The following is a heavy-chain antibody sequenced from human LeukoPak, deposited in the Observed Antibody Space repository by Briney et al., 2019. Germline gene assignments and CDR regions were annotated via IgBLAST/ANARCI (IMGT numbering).Heavy chain of an antibody. CDR1: GFTLSNYA. CDR2: ISAAGVT. D-gene: IGHD1-1*01. J-gene: IGHJ4*02. CDR3: GKANDDYYFDY. Sequence: PGGSLRLSCAASGFTLSNYAMNWVRQAPGQGLEWVSVISAAGVTYYADSLKGRFTISRDNSKNTLYLQMDSLRVEDTAVYYCGKANDDYYFDYWGQATLPTVSS. V-gene: IGHV3-23*01.